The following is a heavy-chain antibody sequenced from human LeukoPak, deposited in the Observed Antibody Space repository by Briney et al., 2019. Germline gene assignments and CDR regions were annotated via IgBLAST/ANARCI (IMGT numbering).Heavy chain of an antibody. D-gene: IGHD6-19*01. Sequence: SETLSLTCAVHGGSFSGYFWSWIRRPPGKGLEWIGEINHSGSTNYNPSLKSRVTISVDTSKNQFSLKLSSVTAADTAVYYCARGTRVAGHDYWGQGTLVTVSS. V-gene: IGHV4-34*01. CDR1: GGSFSGYF. CDR2: INHSGST. J-gene: IGHJ4*02. CDR3: ARGTRVAGHDY.